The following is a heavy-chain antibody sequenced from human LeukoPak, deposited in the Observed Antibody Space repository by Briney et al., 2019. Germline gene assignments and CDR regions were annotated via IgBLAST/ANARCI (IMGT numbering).Heavy chain of an antibody. CDR3: ARGYGGIHYYYMDV. J-gene: IGHJ6*03. CDR1: GGSFSGYY. V-gene: IGHV4-34*01. CDR2: INHSGST. D-gene: IGHD3-16*01. Sequence: SETLSLTCAVYGGSFSGYYWSWIRQPPGKGLEWIGEINHSGSTNYNPSLKSRVTISVDTSKNQFSLKLSSVTAADTAVYYCARGYGGIHYYYMDVWGKGTTVTVSS.